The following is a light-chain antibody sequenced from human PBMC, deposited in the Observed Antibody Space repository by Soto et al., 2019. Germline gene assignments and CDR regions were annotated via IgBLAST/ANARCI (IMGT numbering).Light chain of an antibody. CDR3: AAWDDILNGWV. CDR2: STN. J-gene: IGLJ3*02. CDR1: SSNIGSNI. Sequence: QSVLTQPPSASGTPGQRATISCSGSSSNIGSNIVYWYQHLPGTAPKLLIYSTNQRPSGVPDRFSGSKSGTSASLAISGLQSEDEADYSCAAWDDILNGWVFGGGTKLTVL. V-gene: IGLV1-44*01.